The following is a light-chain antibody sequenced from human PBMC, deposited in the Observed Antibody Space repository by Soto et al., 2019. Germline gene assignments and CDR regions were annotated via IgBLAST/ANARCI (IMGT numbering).Light chain of an antibody. CDR3: PQTYRSPPT. Sequence: DIQMTQSPSTLSASVGDRVTITCPASQSISSWLTWYQQKPGKAPKRLIFAASSLQSGVPSRFSGSRSGREYTHTISSLQPEEVETYYFPQTYRSPPTFRHGTK. V-gene: IGKV1-39*01. CDR2: AAS. CDR1: QSISSW. J-gene: IGKJ1*01.